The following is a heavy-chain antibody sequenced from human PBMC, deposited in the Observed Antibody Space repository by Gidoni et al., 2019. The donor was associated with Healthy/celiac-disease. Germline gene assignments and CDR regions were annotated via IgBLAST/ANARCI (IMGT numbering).Heavy chain of an antibody. CDR2: IRSKANSYAT. CDR3: TRGWFDP. V-gene: IGHV3-73*02. Sequence: EVQLVESGGGLVQPGGSLNISCAASGFTFSGSAMHWVRQASGKGLEWVGRIRSKANSYATAYAASVKGRFTISRDDSKNTAYLQMNSLKTEDTAVYYCTRGWFDPWGQGTLVTVSS. J-gene: IGHJ5*02. CDR1: GFTFSGSA.